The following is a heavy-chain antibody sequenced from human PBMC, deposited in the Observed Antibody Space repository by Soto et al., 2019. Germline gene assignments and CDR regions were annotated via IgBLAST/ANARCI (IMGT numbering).Heavy chain of an antibody. Sequence: GGSLRLSCAASGFTFSSYAMSWVRQAPGKGLEWVSAISGSGGSTYYADSVKGRFTISRDNSENTLYLQMNSLRAEDTAVYYCAPSARITMVRGVTIWGQGTLVTVSS. J-gene: IGHJ4*02. V-gene: IGHV3-23*01. CDR2: ISGSGGST. D-gene: IGHD3-10*01. CDR3: APSARITMVRGVTI. CDR1: GFTFSSYA.